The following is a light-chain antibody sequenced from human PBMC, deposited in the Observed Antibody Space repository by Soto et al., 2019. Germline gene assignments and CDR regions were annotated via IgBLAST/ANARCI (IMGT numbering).Light chain of an antibody. J-gene: IGKJ3*01. V-gene: IGKV1-27*01. CDR2: AAS. Sequence: DIQMTQSPSSLSASVGDRVTITCRASQGISNYLAWYQQKPGKVPKLLIYAASTLQSGVPSRLSGSGSGTDFTLTISSLQPEDVATYYCQKYNSALGIFTFGPGTKVDIK. CDR1: QGISNY. CDR3: QKYNSALGIFT.